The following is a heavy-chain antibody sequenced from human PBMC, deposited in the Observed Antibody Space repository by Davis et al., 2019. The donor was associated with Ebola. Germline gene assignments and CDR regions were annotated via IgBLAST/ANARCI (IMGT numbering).Heavy chain of an antibody. Sequence: GRFTISRDTAKNSLYLQMNSLRAEDTAVYYCARVGYGDYARDAFDIWGQGTMVTVSS. J-gene: IGHJ3*02. V-gene: IGHV3-11*06. D-gene: IGHD4-17*01. CDR3: ARVGYGDYARDAFDI.